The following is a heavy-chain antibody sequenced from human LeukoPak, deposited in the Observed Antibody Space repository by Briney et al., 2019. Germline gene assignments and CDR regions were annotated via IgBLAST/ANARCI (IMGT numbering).Heavy chain of an antibody. J-gene: IGHJ4*02. CDR1: GFTFSRYA. V-gene: IGHV3-23*01. D-gene: IGHD6-19*01. CDR2: ISGSGGSGGRI. Sequence: GGSLRLSCAASGFTFSRYAMSWVRQAPGKGLEWVSAISGSGGSGGRIYYADSVKGRFTISRDNSKNTLYLQMNSLRAEDTAVYYCARRSGIAVAGAFDYWGQGTLVTVSS. CDR3: ARRSGIAVAGAFDY.